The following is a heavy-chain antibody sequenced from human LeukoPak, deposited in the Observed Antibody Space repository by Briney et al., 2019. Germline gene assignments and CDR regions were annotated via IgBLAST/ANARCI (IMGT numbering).Heavy chain of an antibody. J-gene: IGHJ4*02. Sequence: PSETLSLTCTVSGGSISSSSYYWGWIRQPPGKGLEWIGSIYYSGSTYHNPSLKSRVTISVDTSKNQFSLKLSSVTAADTAVYYCARVGNYYDSSGYSNWGQGTLVTVSS. CDR2: IYYSGST. CDR3: ARVGNYYDSSGYSN. CDR1: GGSISSSSYY. V-gene: IGHV4-39*07. D-gene: IGHD3-22*01.